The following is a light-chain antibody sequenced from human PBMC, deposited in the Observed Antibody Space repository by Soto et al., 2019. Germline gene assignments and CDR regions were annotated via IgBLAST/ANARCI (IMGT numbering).Light chain of an antibody. J-gene: IGLJ1*01. V-gene: IGLV1-51*02. CDR3: ATWDNGLSAFYV. CDR2: GNN. Sequence: QSVLTQPPSVSAAPGQKVTISCSGSSSNIGNNHVSWYQQLPGTAPKLLIFGNNNRPSGIPDRFSGSKSGTSAALAISGLQTGDEADYYCATWDNGLSAFYVFGTGTKLTVL. CDR1: SSNIGNNH.